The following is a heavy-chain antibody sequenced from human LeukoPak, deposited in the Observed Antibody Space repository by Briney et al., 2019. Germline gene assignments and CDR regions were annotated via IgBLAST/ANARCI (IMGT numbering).Heavy chain of an antibody. CDR3: TVHDFWSGPFDY. J-gene: IGHJ4*02. CDR1: GFTFSSYA. CDR2: ISGSGGST. V-gene: IGHV3-23*01. Sequence: PGGSLRLSYAASGFTFSSYAMSWVRQAPGKGLAWVSVISGSGGSTYYADSVKGRFTISRDNPKNTLYVQMNSLRAEDTAVYYCTVHDFWSGPFDYWGQGTLVTVSS. D-gene: IGHD3-3*01.